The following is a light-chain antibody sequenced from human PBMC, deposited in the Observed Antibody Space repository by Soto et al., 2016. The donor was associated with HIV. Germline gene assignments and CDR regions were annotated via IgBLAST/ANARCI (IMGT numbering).Light chain of an antibody. Sequence: DIQMTQSPSSLSASVGDRVTITCRASQSISTYLNWYQQKPGKAPKLLIYAASTLQSGVPSRFGGSGSGTDFSLTISSLQPEDFATYYCQQANSFPLTFGGGTKVEIK. CDR1: QSISTY. CDR2: AAS. J-gene: IGKJ4*01. V-gene: IGKV1-39*01. CDR3: QQANSFPLT.